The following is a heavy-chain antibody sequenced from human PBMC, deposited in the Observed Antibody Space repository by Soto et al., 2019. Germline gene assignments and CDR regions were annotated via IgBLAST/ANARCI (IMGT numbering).Heavy chain of an antibody. D-gene: IGHD3-22*01. CDR2: INPSGGST. V-gene: IGHV1-46*01. CDR3: AGDLVNYYDSSGYPGGIRWFDP. Sequence: ASVKVSCKASGYTFTSYYMHWVRQAPGQGLEWMGIINPSGGSTSYAQKFQGRVTMTRDTSTSTVYMELSSLRSEDTAVYYCAGDLVNYYDSSGYPGGIRWFDPWGQGTLVTVSS. J-gene: IGHJ5*02. CDR1: GYTFTSYY.